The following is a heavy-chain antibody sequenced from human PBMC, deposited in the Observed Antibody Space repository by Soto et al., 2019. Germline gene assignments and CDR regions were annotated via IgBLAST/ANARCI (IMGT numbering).Heavy chain of an antibody. CDR2: ISSSSSTI. CDR3: ARDLSAQQWLHYYYYYGMDV. CDR1: GFTFSSYS. J-gene: IGHJ6*02. Sequence: WWSLGLSCAAPGFTFSSYSMNWVRKAPGKGLEWVSYISSSSSTIYYADSVKGRFTISRDNAKNSLYLQMNSLRDEDTAVYYRARDLSAQQWLHYYYYYGMDVWGQGTTVTVSS. D-gene: IGHD6-19*01. V-gene: IGHV3-48*02.